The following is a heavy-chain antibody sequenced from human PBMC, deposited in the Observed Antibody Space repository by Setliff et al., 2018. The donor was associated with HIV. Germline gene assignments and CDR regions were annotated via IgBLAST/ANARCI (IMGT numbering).Heavy chain of an antibody. CDR3: ARAVSGWYARKPSFDY. V-gene: IGHV1-69*10. CDR1: GYTFTSYD. J-gene: IGHJ4*02. D-gene: IGHD6-19*01. CDR2: IIPILGIA. Sequence: ASVKVSCKASGYTFTSYDIHWVRQAPGQGLEWMGGIIPILGIANYAQKFQGRVTITADKSTSTAYMELSSLRSEDTAVYYCARAVSGWYARKPSFDYWGQGTLVTVSS.